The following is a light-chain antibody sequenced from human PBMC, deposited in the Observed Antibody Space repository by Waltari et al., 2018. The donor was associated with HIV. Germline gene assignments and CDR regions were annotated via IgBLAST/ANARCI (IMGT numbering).Light chain of an antibody. CDR1: SSNIGAGYD. Sequence: QSVLTQPPSVSGAPGQRVTISCTGSSSNIGAGYDVHWYQQFPGTAPKVLIYGNTYRPSGVPDLFSGSKSGSSASLLITGLQAEDDADYYCQSYDISLSGWVFGGGTKLTVL. CDR2: GNT. J-gene: IGLJ3*02. CDR3: QSYDISLSGWV. V-gene: IGLV1-40*01.